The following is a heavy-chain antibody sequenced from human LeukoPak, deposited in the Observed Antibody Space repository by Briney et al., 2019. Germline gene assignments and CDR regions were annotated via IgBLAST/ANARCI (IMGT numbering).Heavy chain of an antibody. CDR2: ISSSSSYI. J-gene: IGHJ4*02. V-gene: IGHV3-21*01. CDR1: GFTFSSYS. CDR3: ARDRDSSGWN. Sequence: GGSLRLSCAASGFTFSSYSMNWVRQAPGKGLEWVSSISSSSSYIYYADSVKGRFTISRDNAKNSLCLQMNSLRAEDTAVYYCARDRDSSGWNWGQGTLVTVSS. D-gene: IGHD6-19*01.